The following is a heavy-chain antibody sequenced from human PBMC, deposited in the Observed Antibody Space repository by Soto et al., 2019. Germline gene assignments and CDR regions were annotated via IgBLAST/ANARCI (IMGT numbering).Heavy chain of an antibody. Sequence: EVQLLESGGGLVQPGGSLRLSCAASGFTFSSYAMNWVRQAPGKGLEWVSAISASGGSTYYADSVKGRFTISRDNSKNTLYLQMTGMRAEDTAVYYCARRPPAWWNFDYWGQGTLVTVSS. D-gene: IGHD2-15*01. V-gene: IGHV3-23*01. CDR2: ISASGGST. CDR1: GFTFSSYA. CDR3: ARRPPAWWNFDY. J-gene: IGHJ4*02.